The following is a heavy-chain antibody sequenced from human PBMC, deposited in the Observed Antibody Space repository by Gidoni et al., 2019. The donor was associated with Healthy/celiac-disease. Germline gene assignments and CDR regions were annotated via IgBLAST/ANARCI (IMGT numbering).Heavy chain of an antibody. Sequence: QVQLVQSGAEVKKPGDAVKVTGKASGDTFTGDYMHWVRQAPGQGLEWIGWINPNSGGTNYAQKFQGSVTLTRDPSIITAYMELSRLRSDDTAVYYCARHPAREGSVSYPLDYCGQGTLVTVSS. CDR3: ARHPAREGSVSYPLDY. D-gene: IGHD3-10*01. CDR2: INPNSGGT. V-gene: IGHV1-2*02. CDR1: GDTFTGDY. J-gene: IGHJ4*02.